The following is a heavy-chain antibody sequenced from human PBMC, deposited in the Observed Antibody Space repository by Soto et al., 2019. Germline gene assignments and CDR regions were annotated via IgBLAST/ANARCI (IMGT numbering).Heavy chain of an antibody. CDR2: ISAYTGNT. Sequence: QVQLVQSGAEVKKPGASVKVSCKASGYTFTTYSISWVRQAPGQGLECMGWISAYTGNTYYAQSLQDRVTMTTDTSTNTAYMELRSLRSDDTAVYFCARGGPYGDYFPGFFDYWGQGILLTVSS. J-gene: IGHJ4*02. CDR3: ARGGPYGDYFPGFFDY. V-gene: IGHV1-18*01. D-gene: IGHD4-17*01. CDR1: GYTFTTYS.